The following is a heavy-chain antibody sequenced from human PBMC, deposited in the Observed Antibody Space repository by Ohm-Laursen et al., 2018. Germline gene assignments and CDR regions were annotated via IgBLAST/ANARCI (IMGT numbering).Heavy chain of an antibody. Sequence: SVKVSCKTSGGTFSRYAISWVRQAPGQGLEWMGGIIPLFGTINYAHKFQGRITITADTPTSTAYMGLSSLRSEDTAVYYCALGSTTPFDSWGQGTLVTVSS. CDR2: IIPLFGTI. J-gene: IGHJ4*02. CDR1: GGTFSRYA. D-gene: IGHD4-17*01. V-gene: IGHV1-69*06. CDR3: ALGSTTPFDS.